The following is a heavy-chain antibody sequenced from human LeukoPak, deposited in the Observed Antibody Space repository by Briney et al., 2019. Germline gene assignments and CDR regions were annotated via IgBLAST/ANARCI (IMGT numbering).Heavy chain of an antibody. CDR3: ARDYSSSWFDP. J-gene: IGHJ5*02. Sequence: PSETLSLTCAVSGYSISSGYYWGWIRHPPGEGLEWIGSIYHSGSTYYNPSLKSRVTISVDTSKNQFSLKLSSVTAADTAVYYCARDYSSSWFDPWGQGTLVTVSS. CDR2: IYHSGST. V-gene: IGHV4-38-2*02. CDR1: GYSISSGYY. D-gene: IGHD6-13*01.